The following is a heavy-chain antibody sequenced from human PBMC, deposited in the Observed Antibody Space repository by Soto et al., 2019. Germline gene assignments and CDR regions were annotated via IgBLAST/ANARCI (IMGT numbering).Heavy chain of an antibody. J-gene: IGHJ4*02. Sequence: EVQLVESGGDLVQPGGSLRLSCAASGFTFSSYWIHWVRHVPGKGLLWVSRINPDGSSTNYADSVKGRFTTSRDNAKNTVYLQMDSLRADDTSVYYCTRAPIDLRFRFDLWGQGTLVTVSS. V-gene: IGHV3-74*01. D-gene: IGHD4-17*01. CDR3: TRAPIDLRFRFDL. CDR2: INPDGSST. CDR1: GFTFSSYW.